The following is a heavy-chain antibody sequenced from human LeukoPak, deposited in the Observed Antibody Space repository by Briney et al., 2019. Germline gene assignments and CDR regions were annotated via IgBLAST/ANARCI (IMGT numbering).Heavy chain of an antibody. Sequence: GGSLRLSCAASGNYWMHWVRQAPGKGLVWVSHINSDGSWTSYADSVKGRFTISKDNAKNTVYLQMNSLRAEDTAVYYCARDPQGMDVWGQGTTVTVSS. CDR2: INSDGSWT. CDR1: GNYW. CDR3: ARDPQGMDV. V-gene: IGHV3-74*01. J-gene: IGHJ6*02.